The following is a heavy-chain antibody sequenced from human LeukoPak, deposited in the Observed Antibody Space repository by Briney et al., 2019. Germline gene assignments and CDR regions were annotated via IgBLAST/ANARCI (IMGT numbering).Heavy chain of an antibody. J-gene: IGHJ4*02. CDR1: SITFTKAW. D-gene: IGHD1-1*01. Sequence: KPGGSLRLSCAASSITFTKAWMNWVRQAPGKGLEWVARIVSETVGGRTDYAASVKGRFIISRDDSKSTLFLQMSSLKIEDTAVYYCATSITTPGAFDIWGQGVLVTVSS. V-gene: IGHV3-15*07. CDR2: IVSETVGGRT. CDR3: ATSITTPGAFDI.